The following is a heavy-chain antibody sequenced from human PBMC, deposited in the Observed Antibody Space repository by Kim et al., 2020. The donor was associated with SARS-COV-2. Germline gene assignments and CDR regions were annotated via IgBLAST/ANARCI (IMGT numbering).Heavy chain of an antibody. V-gene: IGHV1-2*02. CDR2: INPNSGGT. Sequence: ASVKVSCKASGYTFTGYYMHWVRQAPGQGLEWMGWINPNSGGTNYAQKFQGRVTMTRDTSISTAYMELSRLRSDDTAVYYCALPGRGGSSWRGEAFDIWGQGTMVTVSS. D-gene: IGHD2-15*01. CDR3: ALPGRGGSSWRGEAFDI. CDR1: GYTFTGYY. J-gene: IGHJ3*02.